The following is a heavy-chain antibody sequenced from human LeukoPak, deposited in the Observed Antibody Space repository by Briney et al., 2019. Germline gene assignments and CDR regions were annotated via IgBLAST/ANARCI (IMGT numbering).Heavy chain of an antibody. D-gene: IGHD3-22*01. V-gene: IGHV3-23*01. J-gene: IGHJ4*02. CDR1: GFTFRRYD. CDR2: ISCSGGST. CDR3: AKDLIRWLPMGVFDY. Sequence: PGGSLRLSCAASGFTFRRYDMRWVRQAQGKGVEWVSAISCSGGSTYYADSVKCRFTISRDNSKNTLYLQMNSLRAEDTAVYYFAKDLIRWLPMGVFDYWGQGTLVTVSS.